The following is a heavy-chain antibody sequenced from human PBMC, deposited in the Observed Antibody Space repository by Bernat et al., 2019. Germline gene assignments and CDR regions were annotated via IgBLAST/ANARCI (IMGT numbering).Heavy chain of an antibody. CDR1: GFTFNNAW. V-gene: IGHV3-15*01. CDR3: STGLKAAEHFDDAFDI. Sequence: EMQLVESGGGLVKPGGSLRLSCAASGFTFNNAWMTWVRQAPGKRLEWVGRIMSKTAGGTTHYAAPVKDRFTISRDASRNTVYLEMNSLKTEDTSVYFCSTGLKAAEHFDDAFDIWGQGTMVIVSS. J-gene: IGHJ3*02. CDR2: IMSKTAGGTT. D-gene: IGHD2-15*01.